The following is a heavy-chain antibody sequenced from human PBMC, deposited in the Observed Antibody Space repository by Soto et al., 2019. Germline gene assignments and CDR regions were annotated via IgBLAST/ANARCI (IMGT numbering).Heavy chain of an antibody. CDR1: GFTFSSYW. J-gene: IGHJ3*02. CDR2: IDTYGSAT. D-gene: IGHD6-19*01. Sequence: GGSLRLSCAASGFTFSSYWMHWVHQAPGKGLVWVSRIDTYGSATRYADSVKGRFTISRDNAKNTLYLQMNTLRAEDTAVYYCARVLKSSGWDNDVFDIWGQGTMVTVSS. CDR3: ARVLKSSGWDNDVFDI. V-gene: IGHV3-74*01.